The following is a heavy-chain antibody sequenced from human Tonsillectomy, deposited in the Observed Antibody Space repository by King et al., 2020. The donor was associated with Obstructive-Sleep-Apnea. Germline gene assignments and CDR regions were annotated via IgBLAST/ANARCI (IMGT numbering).Heavy chain of an antibody. CDR1: GFTFSNRW. D-gene: IGHD3-16*01. CDR2: INSDGSST. V-gene: IGHV3-74*03. J-gene: IGHJ4*02. Sequence: VQLVESGGGLVQPGGSLRLSCAASGFTFSNRWMHWVRQAPGKGLVWVSHINSDGSSTTYADSVKGRFTISRDNATNTVYLHLNSLRADDTAVYYCVRDWAYAADYWGQGIMVAVSS. CDR3: VRDWAYAADY.